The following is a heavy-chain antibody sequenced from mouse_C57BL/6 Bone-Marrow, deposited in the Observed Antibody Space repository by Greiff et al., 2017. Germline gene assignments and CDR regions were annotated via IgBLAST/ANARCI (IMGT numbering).Heavy chain of an antibody. CDR2: IHPNSGST. CDR1: GYTFTSYW. D-gene: IGHD2-4*01. V-gene: IGHV1-64*01. CDR3: ARDDYDVNYYAMDY. Sequence: VQLQQPGAELVKPGASVTLSCKASGYTFTSYWMHWVKQRPGQGLEWIGMIHPNSGSTNYNEKFKSKATLTVDKSSSTAYMQLSSLTSEDSAVYYCARDDYDVNYYAMDYWGQGTSVTVSS. J-gene: IGHJ4*01.